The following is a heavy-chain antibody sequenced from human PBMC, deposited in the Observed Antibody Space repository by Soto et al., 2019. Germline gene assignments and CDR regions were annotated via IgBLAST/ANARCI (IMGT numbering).Heavy chain of an antibody. CDR2: ISDTGNT. V-gene: IGHV4-30-4*01. CDR1: GGSISSGDCY. D-gene: IGHD5-18*01. J-gene: IGHJ6*02. Sequence: LSLTCTVFGGSISSGDCYWSWIRQPPGKGLEWIGYISDTGNTYYNPSLKSRVTISVDTSKNQFSLRLSSVTAADTAVYYCARDQGARGIQLWPTGGMDVWGQGTTVTVSS. CDR3: ARDQGARGIQLWPTGGMDV.